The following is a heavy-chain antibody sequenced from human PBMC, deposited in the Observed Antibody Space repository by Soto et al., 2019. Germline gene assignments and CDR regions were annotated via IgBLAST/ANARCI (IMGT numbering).Heavy chain of an antibody. CDR2: TYYRSKWYD. J-gene: IGHJ4*01. D-gene: IGHD6-13*01. CDR1: GDSVSSKSVA. V-gene: IGHV6-1*01. CDR3: ARFRFEQQMSHFYY. Sequence: SQTLSLTCAIFGDSVSSKSVAWNWIRQSPSRGLEWLGRTYYRSKWYDDYAVSVKSRITINPDTSKNQFSLQLNSVTPEDTAVYYCARFRFEQQMSHFYYRAQRILVTVSA.